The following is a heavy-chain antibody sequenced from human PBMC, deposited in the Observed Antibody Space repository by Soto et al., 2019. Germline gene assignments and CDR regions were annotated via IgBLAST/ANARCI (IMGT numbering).Heavy chain of an antibody. J-gene: IGHJ4*02. D-gene: IGHD5-18*01. CDR2: ISGSGGST. CDR3: AKDGYSYGYYFDY. CDR1: GFTFSSYA. V-gene: IGHV3-23*01. Sequence: PGGSLRLSCSASGFTFSSYAMSWVRQAPGKGLEWVSAISGSGGSTYYADSVKGRFTISRDNSKNTLYLQMNSLRAEDTAVYYCAKDGYSYGYYFDYWGQGTLVTVSS.